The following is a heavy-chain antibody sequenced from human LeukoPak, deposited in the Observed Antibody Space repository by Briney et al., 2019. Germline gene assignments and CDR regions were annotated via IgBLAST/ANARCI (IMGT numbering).Heavy chain of an antibody. D-gene: IGHD2-15*01. CDR3: TSAGVAAIP. CDR2: ISGSGANT. CDR1: GFTFSSYA. Sequence: GGSLRLSCAASGFTFSSYAMNWVRQAPGKGLEWVSTISGSGANTYNADSVKGRFTISRDNSKNTLYLQMNSLKTEDTAVYYCTSAGVAAIPWGQGTLVTVSS. V-gene: IGHV3-23*01. J-gene: IGHJ5*02.